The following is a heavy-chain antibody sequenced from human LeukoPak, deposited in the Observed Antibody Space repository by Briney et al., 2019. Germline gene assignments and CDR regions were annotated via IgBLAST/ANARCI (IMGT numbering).Heavy chain of an antibody. J-gene: IGHJ5*02. V-gene: IGHV3-7*01. CDR2: IKQDGSEK. Sequence: PGGSLRLSCVASGFTFSNYWMTWVRQAPGKGLEWVANIKQDGSEKYYVDSVRGRFTISRDNAKNSLYLEVISLRAEDTAVCYCAREISSWYRTEGRFDPWGQGTLVTVSS. CDR1: GFTFSNYW. CDR3: AREISSWYRTEGRFDP. D-gene: IGHD6-13*01.